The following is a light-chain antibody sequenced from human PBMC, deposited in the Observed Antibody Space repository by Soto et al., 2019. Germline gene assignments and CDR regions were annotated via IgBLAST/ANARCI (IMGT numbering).Light chain of an antibody. J-gene: IGKJ1*01. CDR2: KAS. Sequence: DIQMAQSPSTLAASVGDVVTITCRASQSISSWLALYQQKPGKAPKLLIYKASSLESGVPSRFSGSGSGTAFTLTISSLQPDDFATYYCQKYNSYSWKFGQGTKVDIK. CDR1: QSISSW. V-gene: IGKV1-5*03. CDR3: QKYNSYSWK.